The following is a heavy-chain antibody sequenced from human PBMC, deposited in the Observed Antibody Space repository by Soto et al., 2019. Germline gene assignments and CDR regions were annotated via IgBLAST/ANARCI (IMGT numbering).Heavy chain of an antibody. D-gene: IGHD3-9*01. CDR2: ISWNSDSI. J-gene: IGHJ4*02. CDR3: ASGRGYDILTGYYPYFDY. V-gene: IGHV3-9*01. CDR1: GFTFDDYA. Sequence: EVQLVESGGGLAQPGRSLRLSCAASGFTFDDYAMHWVRQAPGKGLEWVSGISWNSDSIGYADSVKGRFTISRDNAKKPLYLQMNSLRAEDTALYYCASGRGYDILTGYYPYFDYWGQGTLVTVSS.